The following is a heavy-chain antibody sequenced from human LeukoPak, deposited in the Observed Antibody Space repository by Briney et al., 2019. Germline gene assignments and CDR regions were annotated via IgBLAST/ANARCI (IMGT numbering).Heavy chain of an antibody. CDR3: ARDRNGVVNAFDI. Sequence: SETLSLTCTVSGGPISSGGYYWSWIRQHPGKGLEWIGYIYYIGNTYYNPSLKGRLTMSVDTSKDQFSLKLSSVTAADTAVYYCARDRNGVVNAFDIWGQGTMVTVSS. CDR2: IYYIGNT. V-gene: IGHV4-31*03. CDR1: GGPISSGGYY. D-gene: IGHD2-8*01. J-gene: IGHJ3*02.